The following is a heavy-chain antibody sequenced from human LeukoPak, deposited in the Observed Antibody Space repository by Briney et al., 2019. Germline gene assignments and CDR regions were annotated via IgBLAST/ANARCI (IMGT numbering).Heavy chain of an antibody. CDR1: GGSFSGYY. V-gene: IGHV4-34*01. CDR2: INHSGST. CDR3: ARVKYYFDY. Sequence: SETLSLTCAVYGGSFSGYYWSWIRQPPGKGLEWIGEINHSGSTNYNPSLKSRVTISVDTSRNQFSLKLSSVTAADTAVYYCARVKYYFDYWGQGTLVTVSS. J-gene: IGHJ4*02.